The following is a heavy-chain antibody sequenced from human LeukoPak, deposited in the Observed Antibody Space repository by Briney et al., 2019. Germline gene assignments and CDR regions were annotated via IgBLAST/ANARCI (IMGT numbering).Heavy chain of an antibody. V-gene: IGHV3-7*05. CDR3: AFRGYYDILTGYYNVLYFDY. CDR2: IKQDGSEK. Sequence: GGSLRLSSAASGFTFSRYWMSWVRQAPGKGLEWVANIKQDGSEKYYVDSVKGRFTISRDNAKNSLYLQMNSLRAEDTAVYYCAFRGYYDILTGYYNVLYFDYWGQGTLVTVSS. D-gene: IGHD3-9*01. CDR1: GFTFSRYW. J-gene: IGHJ4*02.